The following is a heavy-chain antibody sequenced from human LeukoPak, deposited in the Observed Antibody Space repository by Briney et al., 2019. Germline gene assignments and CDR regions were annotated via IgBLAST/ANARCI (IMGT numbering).Heavy chain of an antibody. CDR2: ISENSKDI. D-gene: IGHD6-19*01. CDR1: GFTISSYS. V-gene: IGHV3-21*01. Sequence: KPGGPLRLSCVVSGFTISSYSMNWVRQAPGKGLEWVSSISENSKDIFYVDSVKGRFTISRDNAKNSLYLQMNSLRAEDTAVYYCARDSFSGWYGDQDYWGQGTLVTVSS. J-gene: IGHJ4*02. CDR3: ARDSFSGWYGDQDY.